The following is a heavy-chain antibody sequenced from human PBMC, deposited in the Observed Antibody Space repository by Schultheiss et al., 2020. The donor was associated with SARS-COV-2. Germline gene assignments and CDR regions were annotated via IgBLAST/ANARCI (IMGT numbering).Heavy chain of an antibody. CDR3: ARGPQRPYYYGMDV. Sequence: SETLSLTCTVSGGSISSGGYYWSWIRQYPGKGLEWIGYIYYSGSTYYNPSLKSRVTISVDTSKNQFSLKLSSVTAADTAVYYCARGPQRPYYYGMDVWGQGTTVTVSS. V-gene: IGHV4-31*03. J-gene: IGHJ6*02. CDR1: GGSISSGGYY. D-gene: IGHD6-25*01. CDR2: IYYSGST.